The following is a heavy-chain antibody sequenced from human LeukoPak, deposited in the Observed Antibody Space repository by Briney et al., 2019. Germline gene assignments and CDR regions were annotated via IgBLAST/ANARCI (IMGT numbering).Heavy chain of an antibody. D-gene: IGHD3-3*01. CDR3: ARVGNYDFWSGYEYNWFDP. CDR1: GGSISSYY. CDR2: IYYSGST. V-gene: IGHV4-59*01. J-gene: IGHJ5*02. Sequence: PSETLSLTCTVSGGSISSYYWSWIRQPPGKGLEWIGYIYYSGSTNYNPSLKSRVTISVDTSKNQFSLKLSSVTAADTAVYYCARVGNYDFWSGYEYNWFDPWGQGTLVAVFS.